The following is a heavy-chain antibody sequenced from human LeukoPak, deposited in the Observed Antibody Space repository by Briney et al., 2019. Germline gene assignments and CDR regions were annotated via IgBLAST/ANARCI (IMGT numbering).Heavy chain of an antibody. V-gene: IGHV1-2*02. CDR1: GYTFTGYY. Sequence: ASVRVSCKASGYTFTGYYMHWVRQAPGPGLEWMGWIKPNRCGKNYAQKFQGRVTMTRYTSISTAYMELSRLRSDDTSVYYCARDLDYYDSSGYVYCGQGTLVTVSS. CDR2: IKPNRCGK. D-gene: IGHD3-22*01. J-gene: IGHJ4*02. CDR3: ARDLDYYDSSGYVY.